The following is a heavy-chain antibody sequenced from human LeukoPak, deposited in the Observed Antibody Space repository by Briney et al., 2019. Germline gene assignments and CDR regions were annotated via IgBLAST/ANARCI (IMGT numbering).Heavy chain of an antibody. J-gene: IGHJ4*02. CDR1: GFTFSSYG. Sequence: PGRCLRLSCAASGFTFSSYGMHWGRQAPGKGLGWVAVISYDGSNKYYADSVKGRFTISRDNSKNTLYLQMNSLRAEDTAVYYCARTFWSGYWGFDYWGQGTLVTVSS. V-gene: IGHV3-30*03. CDR2: ISYDGSNK. D-gene: IGHD3-3*01. CDR3: ARTFWSGYWGFDY.